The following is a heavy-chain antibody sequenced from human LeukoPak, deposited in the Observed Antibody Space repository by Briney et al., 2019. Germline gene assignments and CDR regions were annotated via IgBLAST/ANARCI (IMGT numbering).Heavy chain of an antibody. Sequence: ASVKVSCKASGFPSTTSTMQWVRQARGQRLEWIGWIVVGSGDTNYAEKFQERVTITRDMSTSTVYMELSSLRSDDTAVYYCAADQPRYPDAFDIWGQGTMVTVSS. D-gene: IGHD1-1*01. CDR2: IVVGSGDT. CDR1: GFPSTTST. CDR3: AADQPRYPDAFDI. J-gene: IGHJ3*02. V-gene: IGHV1-58*02.